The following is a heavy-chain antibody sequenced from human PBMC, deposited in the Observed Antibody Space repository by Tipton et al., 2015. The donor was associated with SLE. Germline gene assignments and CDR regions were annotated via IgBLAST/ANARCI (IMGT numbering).Heavy chain of an antibody. V-gene: IGHV3-23*01. J-gene: IGHJ4*02. CDR2: ISGGIITT. CDR3: ARRGGYRAYEDYFDS. CDR1: GFNFWTSS. Sequence: SLRLSCAASGFNFWTSSMSWVRQAPGKGLEWVSAISGGIITTDYADSVKGQFTISRDNSKRTVYLQMDGLRVDDTAVYYCARRGGYRAYEDYFDSWGQGTLVTVSS. D-gene: IGHD5-12*01.